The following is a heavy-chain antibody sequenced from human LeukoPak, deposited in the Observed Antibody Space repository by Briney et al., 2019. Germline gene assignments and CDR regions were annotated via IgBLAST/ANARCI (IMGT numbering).Heavy chain of an antibody. CDR3: ARQAYTTMAYMDY. CDR2: ISGSGGTT. Sequence: PGGSLRLSCAASGFTFRSYALSWVRQAPGKGLEWVSVISGSGGTTYYADSVKGRFTIPRDNSKNTLFLQMNSLRADDTAVYYCARQAYTTMAYMDYRGQGTMVTVSS. V-gene: IGHV3-23*01. D-gene: IGHD5-18*01. CDR1: GFTFRSYA. J-gene: IGHJ4*02.